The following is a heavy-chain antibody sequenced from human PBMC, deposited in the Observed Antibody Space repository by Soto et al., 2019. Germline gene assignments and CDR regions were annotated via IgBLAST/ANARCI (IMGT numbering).Heavy chain of an antibody. Sequence: DVQLLESGGGLVQPGGSLRLSCTASEFTFSNYAMSWVRQAPGKGLEWVSAISASGAATYYLDSVTGRFTISRDNSKNTLYVHMNSLRAEDTGVYYCARCAVLSTTSGGWCNWFDPWGQGTLVTVSS. CDR3: ARCAVLSTTSGGWCNWFDP. V-gene: IGHV3-23*01. D-gene: IGHD2-21*01. J-gene: IGHJ5*02. CDR2: ISASGAAT. CDR1: EFTFSNYA.